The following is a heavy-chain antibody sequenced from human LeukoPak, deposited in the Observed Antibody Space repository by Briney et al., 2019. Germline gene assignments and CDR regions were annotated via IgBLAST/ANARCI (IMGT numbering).Heavy chain of an antibody. V-gene: IGHV3-23*01. Sequence: GGSLRLSCAASGFTFGNYAMSWVRQAPGKGLEWVSAIGDTGRSTYYADSVKGRFTISRDNSKNTLYLQMNSLRAEDTAVYYCAKLTTGTTPIDYWGQGTLVTVSS. CDR1: GFTFGNYA. D-gene: IGHD1-1*01. CDR3: AKLTTGTTPIDY. J-gene: IGHJ4*02. CDR2: IGDTGRST.